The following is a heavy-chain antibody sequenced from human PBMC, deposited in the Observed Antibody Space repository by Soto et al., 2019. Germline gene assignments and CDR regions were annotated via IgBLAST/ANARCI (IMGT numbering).Heavy chain of an antibody. Sequence: GESLKISCKGSGYSFTSYWIGWVRQMPGKGLEWMGIIYPGDSDTRYSPSFQGQVTISADKSISTAYLQWSSLKASDTAMYYCARLFSGTYCGGDCYKYFQHWGQGTLVTVSS. CDR2: IYPGDSDT. CDR3: ARLFSGTYCGGDCYKYFQH. CDR1: GYSFTSYW. J-gene: IGHJ1*01. V-gene: IGHV5-51*01. D-gene: IGHD2-21*02.